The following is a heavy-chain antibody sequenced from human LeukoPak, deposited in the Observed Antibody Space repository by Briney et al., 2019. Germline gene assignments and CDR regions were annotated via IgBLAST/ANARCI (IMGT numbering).Heavy chain of an antibody. D-gene: IGHD4-17*01. CDR1: GFTFSSKG. CDR2: IRYDGSHK. Sequence: GGSLILSSAASGFTFSSKGMHWVRQAPGKWLGWVAFIRYDGSHKYYADYVKGRFTISRDNSKNTLYLQMNSLKAEDTAMYYCAKVPPDYGDYQGGAFDIWGQGTMVTVSS. CDR3: AKVPPDYGDYQGGAFDI. V-gene: IGHV3-30*02. J-gene: IGHJ3*02.